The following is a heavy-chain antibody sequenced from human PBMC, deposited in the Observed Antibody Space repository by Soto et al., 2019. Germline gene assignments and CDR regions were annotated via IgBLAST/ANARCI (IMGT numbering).Heavy chain of an antibody. CDR2: MTGSGGDI. J-gene: IGHJ6*02. V-gene: IGHV3-23*01. CDR3: AKVVRGSEAYFYHGMDV. Sequence: EVQLLESGGGLVQPGESLRLSCAASGFTFSIYAMMWVRQPPGKGQEWVAGMTGSGGDIRYADSVKGRFTISKDNSKNTLYLQMNSLRAEDTAVYYCAKVVRGSEAYFYHGMDVWGQGTTVTVSS. CDR1: GFTFSIYA. D-gene: IGHD1-26*01.